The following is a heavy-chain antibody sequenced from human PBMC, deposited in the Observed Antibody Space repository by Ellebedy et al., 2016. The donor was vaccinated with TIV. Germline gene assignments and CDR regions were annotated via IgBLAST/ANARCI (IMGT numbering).Heavy chain of an antibody. CDR1: GGSISSGDYH. CDR2: IYYSGST. D-gene: IGHD3-10*01. V-gene: IGHV4-30-4*01. J-gene: IGHJ4*02. CDR3: ARSPGSRGDGDDY. Sequence: SETLSLXXTVSGGSISSGDYHWSWIRQPPGKGLEWIGHIYYSGSTYYNPSLKSRVTISVDTSKNQFSLKLSSVTAADTAVYYCARSPGSRGDGDDYWGQGTLVTVSS.